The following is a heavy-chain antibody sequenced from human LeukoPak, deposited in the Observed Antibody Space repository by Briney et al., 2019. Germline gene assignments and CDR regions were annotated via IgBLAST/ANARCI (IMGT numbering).Heavy chain of an antibody. V-gene: IGHV3-21*04. J-gene: IGHJ4*02. CDR3: AFMITFGEPTH. Sequence: GGSLRLSCAASGFTFSTYSMNWVRQAPGEGLEWVSSISSSSSYIYYADSVKGRFTISRDNAKNSLYLQMNSLRAEDTAVYYCAFMITFGEPTHWGQGILVTVSS. CDR2: ISSSSSYI. D-gene: IGHD3-16*01. CDR1: GFTFSTYS.